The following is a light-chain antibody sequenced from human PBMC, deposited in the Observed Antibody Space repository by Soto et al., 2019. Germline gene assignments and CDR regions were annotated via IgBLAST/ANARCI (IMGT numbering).Light chain of an antibody. Sequence: QSVLTQPPSASGTPGQRGTISCSGSSSNIGSNTVNWYQQLPGTAPKLLLYNNNQRPSGVPDRFSGSKSGTSASLAISGLQSEDEADYYCAAWDDSLNGLVFGTGTKLTVL. J-gene: IGLJ1*01. V-gene: IGLV1-44*01. CDR2: NNN. CDR1: SSNIGSNT. CDR3: AAWDDSLNGLV.